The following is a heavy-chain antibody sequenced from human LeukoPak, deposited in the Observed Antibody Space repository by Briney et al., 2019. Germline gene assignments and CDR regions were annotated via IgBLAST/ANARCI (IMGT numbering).Heavy chain of an antibody. CDR3: ARRGGSSGWSLHFDY. V-gene: IGHV4-39*01. Sequence: SETLSLTCTVSGGSISSSSYYWGWIRQPPGKGLEWIGSIYYSGSTYYNPSLKSRVTISVDTSKNQFSLKLSSVTAADTAVYYCARRGGSSGWSLHFDYWGQGTLVTVSS. D-gene: IGHD6-19*01. J-gene: IGHJ4*02. CDR1: GGSISSSSYY. CDR2: IYYSGST.